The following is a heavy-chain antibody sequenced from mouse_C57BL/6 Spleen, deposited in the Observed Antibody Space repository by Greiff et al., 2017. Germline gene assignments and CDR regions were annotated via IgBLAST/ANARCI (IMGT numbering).Heavy chain of an antibody. V-gene: IGHV1-61*01. CDR1: GYTFTSYW. J-gene: IGHJ2*01. Sequence: QVQLQQPGAELVRPGSSVTLSCKASGYTFTSYWMDWVKQRPGQGLEWIGNIYPSDSETHYNQKFKDKATLTVDKSSSTAYMQLSSLTSEDSAVYYGARSPPQELGRDDWGQGTTLTVSS. CDR2: IYPSDSET. D-gene: IGHD4-1*01. CDR3: ARSPPQELGRDD.